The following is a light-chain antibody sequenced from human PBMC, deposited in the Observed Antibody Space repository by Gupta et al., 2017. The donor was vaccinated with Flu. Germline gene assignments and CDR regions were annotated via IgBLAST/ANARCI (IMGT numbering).Light chain of an antibody. V-gene: IGKV3-15*01. CDR3: RQYDVWPWT. Sequence: GERVTLSCRASQSVSNNLGWYQQRPNQSPRLLIHGASNRATNIPDRFRGRGTETDFTLTIDSLQSEDFGVYYCRQYDVWPWTFGQGTRVDVK. CDR1: QSVSNN. J-gene: IGKJ1*01. CDR2: GAS.